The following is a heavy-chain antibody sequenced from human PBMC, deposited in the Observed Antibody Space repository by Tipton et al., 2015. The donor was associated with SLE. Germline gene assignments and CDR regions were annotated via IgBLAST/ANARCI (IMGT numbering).Heavy chain of an antibody. V-gene: IGHV3-66*01. CDR1: GFTVSSNY. CDR2: ICSGGST. D-gene: IGHD3-9*01. CDR3: ARGRRDYDILTGYYNGGVDY. J-gene: IGHJ4*02. Sequence: GSLRLSCAASGFTVSSNYMSWVRQAPGKGLEWVSVICSGGSTYYADSAKGRFTISRDNSKNTLYLQMNSLRAEDTAVYYCARGRRDYDILTGYYNGGVDYWGQGTLVTVSS.